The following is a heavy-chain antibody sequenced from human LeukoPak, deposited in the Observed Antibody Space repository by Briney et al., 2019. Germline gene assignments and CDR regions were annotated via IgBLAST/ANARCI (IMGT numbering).Heavy chain of an antibody. Sequence: GGSLRLSCAASGLTFSSYGMHWVRQAPGKGLEGVAFIRYDGSNKYYADSVKGRFTISRDNSKNTLYLQMNSLRAEDTAVYYCAKDRGSTLTYYYDSSFPWGQGTLVTVSS. CDR1: GLTFSSYG. CDR2: IRYDGSNK. V-gene: IGHV3-30*02. CDR3: AKDRGSTLTYYYDSSFP. D-gene: IGHD3-22*01. J-gene: IGHJ5*02.